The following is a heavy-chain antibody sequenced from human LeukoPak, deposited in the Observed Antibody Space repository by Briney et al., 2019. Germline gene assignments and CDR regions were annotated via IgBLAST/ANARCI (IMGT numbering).Heavy chain of an antibody. CDR2: ISSSGSTI. CDR3: ARDHWYYDSSGYYSGNFDY. J-gene: IGHJ4*02. V-gene: IGHV3-48*03. D-gene: IGHD3-22*01. CDR1: GFTFSSYE. Sequence: TGGSLRLSCAASGFTFSSYEMNWVRQAPGKGLEWVSYISSSGSTIYYADSVKGRFTISRDNAKNSLYLQMNSLRAEDTAVYCCARDHWYYDSSGYYSGNFDYWGQGTLVTVSS.